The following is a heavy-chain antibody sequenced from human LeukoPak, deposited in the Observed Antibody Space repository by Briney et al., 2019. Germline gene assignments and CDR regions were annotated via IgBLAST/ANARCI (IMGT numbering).Heavy chain of an antibody. CDR1: GFTFDDYG. D-gene: IGHD5-24*01. V-gene: IGHV3-20*04. CDR2: INWNGGST. Sequence: GGSLRLSCAASGFTFDDYGMSWVRQAPGKGLEWVSGINWNGGSTGYADSVKGRFTISRDNAKNSLYLQMNSLRAEDTALYYCAKVEMAVISNPTAFDIWGQGTMVTVSS. CDR3: AKVEMAVISNPTAFDI. J-gene: IGHJ3*02.